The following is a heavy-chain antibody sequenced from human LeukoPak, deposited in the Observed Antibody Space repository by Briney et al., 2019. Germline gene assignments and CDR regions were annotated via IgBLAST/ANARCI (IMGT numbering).Heavy chain of an antibody. CDR2: VNQDGSEK. V-gene: IGHV3-7*01. CDR1: GFMFSRFW. D-gene: IGHD3-3*01. Sequence: PGGSLRLSCTVSGFMFSRFWMSWVRQAPGKGLEWVANVNQDGSEKYYVDSVKGRFTISRDNAKKSLYLQMNSLRAEDTAVYYCVRVDFWSGSYYWGHGTLVTVSS. J-gene: IGHJ4*01. CDR3: VRVDFWSGSYY.